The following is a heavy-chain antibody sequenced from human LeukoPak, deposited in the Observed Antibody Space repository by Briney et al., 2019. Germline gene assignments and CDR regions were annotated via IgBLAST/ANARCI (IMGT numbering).Heavy chain of an antibody. CDR2: IYHSGST. J-gene: IGHJ6*03. D-gene: IGHD1-26*01. Sequence: SETLSLTCTVSGYSISSGYYWGWIRQPPGKGPEWIGSIYHSGSTYYNPSLKSRVTISVDTSKNQFSLKLSSVTAADTAVYYCARGSSGSYEALVYYYYYMDVWGKGTTVTVSS. CDR3: ARGSSGSYEALVYYYYYMDV. CDR1: GYSISSGYY. V-gene: IGHV4-38-2*02.